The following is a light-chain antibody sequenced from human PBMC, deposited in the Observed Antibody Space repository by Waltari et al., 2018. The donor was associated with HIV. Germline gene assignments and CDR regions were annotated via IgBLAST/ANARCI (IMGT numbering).Light chain of an antibody. V-gene: IGLV2-23*02. Sequence: QSALTQPASVSGSPGQSITISCTGTSSDVGTYNLVSGYQQHPGKAPKLMIYEVSKRPSVVSNRFSGSKSGNTASLTISGLQAEDEADYYCCSYAGSSTWVFGGGTKLTVL. CDR2: EVS. J-gene: IGLJ3*02. CDR3: CSYAGSSTWV. CDR1: SSDVGTYNL.